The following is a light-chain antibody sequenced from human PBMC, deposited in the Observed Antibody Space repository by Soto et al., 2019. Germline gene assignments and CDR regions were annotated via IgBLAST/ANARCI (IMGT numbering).Light chain of an antibody. J-gene: IGKJ2*01. CDR1: QSVSSN. V-gene: IGKV3-15*01. Sequence: EIVMTQSPATLSVSPGERATLSCRASQSVSSNLAWYQQKPGQAPRLLIYGASTRATGIPARFSGSGSGTEFTLTFSSLQSEDFAVYYCQQNNNWPRTFGQGTKLEIK. CDR2: GAS. CDR3: QQNNNWPRT.